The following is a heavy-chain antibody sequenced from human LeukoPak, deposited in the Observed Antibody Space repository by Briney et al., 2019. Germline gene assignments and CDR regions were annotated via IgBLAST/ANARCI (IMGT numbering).Heavy chain of an antibody. CDR1: GYTFSSYG. V-gene: IGHV3-33*01. Sequence: GRSLRLSCAASGYTFSSYGMHWVRQAPGKGLEWVGVIWHDGSNKYYADSVKGRFTISRDNSKNTLYLQMNSLRAEDTAVYYCARDGVAVTGALDFWGQGTLVTVSS. J-gene: IGHJ4*02. D-gene: IGHD6-19*01. CDR2: IWHDGSNK. CDR3: ARDGVAVTGALDF.